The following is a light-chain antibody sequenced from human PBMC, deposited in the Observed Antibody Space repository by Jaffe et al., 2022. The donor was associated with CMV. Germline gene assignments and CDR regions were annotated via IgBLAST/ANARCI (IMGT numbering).Light chain of an antibody. CDR2: YDD. V-gene: IGLV1-36*01. CDR3: AAWDDSLNGLV. Sequence: QSVLIQSPSVSEAPGQRVTISCSGSTSNIGNNAVDWYQQLPGKAPKLLIYYDDLVPSGVSDRFSGSRSGTSASLAISGLQSEDEADYYCAAWDDSLNGLVFGGGTKLTVL. J-gene: IGLJ2*01. CDR1: TSNIGNNA.